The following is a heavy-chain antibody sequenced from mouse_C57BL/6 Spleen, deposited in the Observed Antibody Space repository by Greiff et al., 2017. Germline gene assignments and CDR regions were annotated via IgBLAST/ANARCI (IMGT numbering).Heavy chain of an antibody. D-gene: IGHD2-4*01. V-gene: IGHV8-8*01. CDR3: ARSRLRRGESDAMDY. J-gene: IGHJ4*01. Sequence: QVTLKESGPGILQPSQTLSLTCSFSGFSLSTFGMGVGWIRQPSGKGLEWLAHIWWDDDKYYNPALKSRLTISKDTSKNQVFLKIANVDTADTATYYCARSRLRRGESDAMDYWGQGTSVTVSS. CDR1: GFSLSTFGMG. CDR2: IWWDDDK.